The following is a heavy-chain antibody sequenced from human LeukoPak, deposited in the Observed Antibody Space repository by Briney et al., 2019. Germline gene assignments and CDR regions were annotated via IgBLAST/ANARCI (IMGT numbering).Heavy chain of an antibody. Sequence: ASVKVSCKASGYTSISYVTHGVPQAPGQRLEWMGWINAGNGNTKYSQKFQGRVTITRDTSASTAYMELSSLRSEDTAVYYCARWVTEVDAFDIWGQGTMVTVSS. D-gene: IGHD4-23*01. J-gene: IGHJ3*02. CDR1: GYTSISYV. CDR2: INAGNGNT. V-gene: IGHV1-3*01. CDR3: ARWVTEVDAFDI.